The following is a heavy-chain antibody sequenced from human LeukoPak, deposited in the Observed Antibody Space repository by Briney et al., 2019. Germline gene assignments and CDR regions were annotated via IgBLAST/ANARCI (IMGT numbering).Heavy chain of an antibody. V-gene: IGHV3-9*01. CDR1: GFIFGDYA. J-gene: IGHJ4*02. CDR2: ISWNSGKR. D-gene: IGHD2-21*02. CDR3: VKHSGGDHGDYAAFDY. Sequence: SGRSLRLSCAASGFIFGDYAMHWVRQLPGKGLEWVSGISWNSGKRDYGDSVKGRFTISRDNAKNSLYLQMNSLRAEDTALYYCVKHSGGDHGDYAAFDYWGQGTLVTVSS.